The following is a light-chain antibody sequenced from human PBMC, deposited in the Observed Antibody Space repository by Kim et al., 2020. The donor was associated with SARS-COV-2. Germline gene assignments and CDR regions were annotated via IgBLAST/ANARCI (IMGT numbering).Light chain of an antibody. V-gene: IGLV2-14*01. Sequence: QSALTQPASVSGSPGQSITISCTGTSSDVGNYNYVSWYQQHPGKAPKLMIFDVSNRPSGISYRFSGSKSGNTASLTISGLQAEDEADYYCCSYTTSRTLLFGGGTQLIVL. J-gene: IGLJ3*02. CDR2: DVS. CDR1: SSDVGNYNY. CDR3: CSYTTSRTLL.